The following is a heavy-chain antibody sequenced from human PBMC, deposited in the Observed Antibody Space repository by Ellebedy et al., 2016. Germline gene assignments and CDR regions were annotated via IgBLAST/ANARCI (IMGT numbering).Heavy chain of an antibody. CDR1: GDSVSSNNAA. V-gene: IGHV6-1*01. D-gene: IGHD6-19*01. CDR2: TYYGSKWSY. Sequence: SETLSLTCAISGDSVSSNNAAWHWIRQSPSRGLEWLGRTYYGSKWSYDYAVSVKSRVAINPDTAKNQFSLQLNSVTPEDTAVYYCARGWLRGSFDIWGQGTTVIVSS. J-gene: IGHJ3*02. CDR3: ARGWLRGSFDI.